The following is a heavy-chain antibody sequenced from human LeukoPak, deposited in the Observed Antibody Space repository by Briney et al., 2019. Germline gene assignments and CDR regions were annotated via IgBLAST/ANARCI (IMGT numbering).Heavy chain of an antibody. Sequence: SQTLSLTCTVSGGSISSGGYYWSWIRQHPGKGLEWIGYIYYSGSTYYNPSLKSRVTISVDTSKNQFSLKLSSVTAADTAVYYCARVRREQWLVRYYYYGMDVWGQGTTVTVSS. D-gene: IGHD6-19*01. CDR1: GGSISSGGYY. V-gene: IGHV4-31*03. CDR3: ARVRREQWLVRYYYYGMDV. CDR2: IYYSGST. J-gene: IGHJ6*02.